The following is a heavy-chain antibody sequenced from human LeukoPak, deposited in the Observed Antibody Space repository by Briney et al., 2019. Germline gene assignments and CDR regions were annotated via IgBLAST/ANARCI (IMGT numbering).Heavy chain of an antibody. CDR2: IIPIFGTP. CDR3: ASLNGYDFWSGYYG. D-gene: IGHD3-3*01. CDR1: GDTFSSYA. V-gene: IGHV1-69*01. Sequence: GASVKVSCKASGDTFSSYAISWVRQAPGQGLEWMGGIIPIFGTPRYAQKFQGRVTITADESTSTAYMELSSLTSEDTAVYYCASLNGYDFWSGYYGWGQGTRVTVSS. J-gene: IGHJ4*02.